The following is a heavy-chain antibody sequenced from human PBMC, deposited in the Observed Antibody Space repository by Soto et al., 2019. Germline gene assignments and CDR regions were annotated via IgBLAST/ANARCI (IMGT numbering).Heavy chain of an antibody. CDR1: GYTFTSYD. CDR2: MNPNSGNT. Sequence: ASVKVSCKASGYTFTSYDINWVRQATGQGLEWMGWMNPNSGNTGYAQKFQGRVTMTRNTSISTAYMELSSLRSEDTAVYYCARWTDCSSWYSVYYYYGMDVWGQGTTVTVS. V-gene: IGHV1-8*01. D-gene: IGHD6-13*01. CDR3: ARWTDCSSWYSVYYYYGMDV. J-gene: IGHJ6*02.